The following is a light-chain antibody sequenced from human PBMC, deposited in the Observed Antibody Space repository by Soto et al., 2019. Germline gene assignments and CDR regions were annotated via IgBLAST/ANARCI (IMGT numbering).Light chain of an antibody. J-gene: IGLJ1*01. V-gene: IGLV1-40*01. CDR2: GNN. Sequence: QSVLTQPPPVSGAPGQRGTISRTGSSSNIGAGYDVHWYQQLPGTAPKLLIYGNNNRPSGVPDRFSGSKSGTSASLAITGLQAEDEADYYCQSYDSSLSGYVFGTGTKVTVL. CDR3: QSYDSSLSGYV. CDR1: SSNIGAGYD.